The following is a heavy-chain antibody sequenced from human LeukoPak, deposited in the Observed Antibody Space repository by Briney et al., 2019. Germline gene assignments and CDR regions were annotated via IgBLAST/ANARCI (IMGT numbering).Heavy chain of an antibody. J-gene: IGHJ3*02. Sequence: GESLKISCKGSGYSFTSYWIGWVRQMPGKGLEWMGIYPGDSDTRYSPSFQGQVTISADKSISTAYLQWSSLKASDTAMYYCARGHSSGWYDAFDIWGQGTMVTVSS. V-gene: IGHV5-51*01. D-gene: IGHD6-19*01. CDR1: GYSFTSYW. CDR2: YPGDSDT. CDR3: ARGHSSGWYDAFDI.